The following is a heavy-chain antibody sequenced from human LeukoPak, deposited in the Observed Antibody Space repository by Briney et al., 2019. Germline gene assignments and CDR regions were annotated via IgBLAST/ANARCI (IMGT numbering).Heavy chain of an antibody. J-gene: IGHJ4*02. CDR1: GFTFSSYN. V-gene: IGHV3-48*01. Sequence: GGSLRLSCAASGFTFSSYNMNWVRQAPGKGLEWVSYISSSSNTIYYADSVKGRFTISRDNSKNSLYLQMNSLRAEDTAVYYCAKESSGGWYFDYWGQGTLVTVSS. D-gene: IGHD6-19*01. CDR2: ISSSSNTI. CDR3: AKESSGGWYFDY.